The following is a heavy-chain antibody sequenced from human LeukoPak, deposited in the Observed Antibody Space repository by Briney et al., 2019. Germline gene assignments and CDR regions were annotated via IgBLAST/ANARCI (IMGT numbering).Heavy chain of an antibody. D-gene: IGHD5-12*01. J-gene: IGHJ2*01. CDR3: AKLTEVAPTRPQGFDL. CDR1: GFIFSSYE. Sequence: GGSLRLSCAASGFIFSSYEMNCVRQAPGKGLKWVSYIRIRGGAIYYADSLKGRFTISRNNAKNSLYLQMNSLRAEDTAVYYCAKLTEVAPTRPQGFDLWGRGTLVTVSS. CDR2: IRIRGGAI. V-gene: IGHV3-48*03.